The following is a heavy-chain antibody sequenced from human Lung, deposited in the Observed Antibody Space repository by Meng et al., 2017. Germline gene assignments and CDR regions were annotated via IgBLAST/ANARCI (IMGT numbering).Heavy chain of an antibody. V-gene: IGHV1-2*06. CDR1: GYTFPDYW. Sequence: VQLVESGAEVKKPGASVKVTCKASGYTFPDYWLHWVRRAPGQGLEWMGRINPKGGDPHYAQRFQGRVTMTGDTSISTAYMELSGLRSDDTAMYYCARDEDISAAGKLFGDYWGQGTLVTVSS. CDR3: ARDEDISAAGKLFGDY. J-gene: IGHJ4*02. D-gene: IGHD6-13*01. CDR2: INPKGGDP.